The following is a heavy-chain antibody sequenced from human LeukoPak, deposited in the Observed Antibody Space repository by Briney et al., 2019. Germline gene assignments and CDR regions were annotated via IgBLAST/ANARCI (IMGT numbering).Heavy chain of an antibody. CDR3: ARGDYVDY. V-gene: IGHV3-48*01. J-gene: IGHJ4*02. Sequence: GGSLRLSCTASVFTFSTYDMNWVRQAPGKGLEWLSYISSSSTTVHYADSVKGRFTISRDNARNSLYLQMNSLRAEDTAVYYCARGDYVDYWGQGTLVTVSS. D-gene: IGHD3-16*01. CDR2: ISSSSTTV. CDR1: VFTFSTYD.